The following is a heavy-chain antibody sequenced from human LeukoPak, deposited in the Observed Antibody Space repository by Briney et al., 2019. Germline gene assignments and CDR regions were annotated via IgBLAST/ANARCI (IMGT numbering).Heavy chain of an antibody. CDR3: ARARPSMWIDY. V-gene: IGHV3-30*04. Sequence: GGSLRLSCAASGFTFSGYAMYWVRQAPGKGLEWVAVISYDGSDKFYADSVKGRFTISRDSSKNTLYLQMNSLRPEDTAVYYCARARPSMWIDYWGRGTLVTVSS. D-gene: IGHD5-12*01. J-gene: IGHJ4*02. CDR1: GFTFSGYA. CDR2: ISYDGSDK.